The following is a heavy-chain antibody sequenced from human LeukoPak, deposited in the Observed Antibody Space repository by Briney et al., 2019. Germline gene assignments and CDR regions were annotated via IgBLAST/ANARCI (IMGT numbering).Heavy chain of an antibody. V-gene: IGHV3-23*01. CDR3: AKDRYSSGSQGGFDY. Sequence: GGSLRLSCAASGFTFSSYSMNWVRQAPGKGLEWVSAISGSGGSTYYADSVKGRFTISRDNSKNTLYLQMNSLRAEDTAVYYCAKDRYSSGSQGGFDYWGQGTLVTVSS. D-gene: IGHD3-22*01. J-gene: IGHJ4*02. CDR1: GFTFSSYS. CDR2: ISGSGGST.